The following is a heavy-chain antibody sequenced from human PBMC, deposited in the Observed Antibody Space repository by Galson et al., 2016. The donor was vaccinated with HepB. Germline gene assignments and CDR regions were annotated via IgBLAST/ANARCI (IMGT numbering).Heavy chain of an antibody. J-gene: IGHJ4*02. Sequence: SLRLSCAASGFTFSDYYMNWIRQAPGTGLEWVSDVSGGSVTIDYVDSVKGRFTISRDNAKHSLFLQMNSLSAEDTAVYYCARGRRPFDLWGQGTLVTVSS. CDR1: GFTFSDYY. V-gene: IGHV3-11*01. CDR3: ARGRRPFDL. CDR2: VSGGSVTI.